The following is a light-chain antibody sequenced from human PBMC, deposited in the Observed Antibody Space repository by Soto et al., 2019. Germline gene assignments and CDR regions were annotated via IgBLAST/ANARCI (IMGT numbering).Light chain of an antibody. CDR3: SSSAGSVV. V-gene: IGLV2-8*01. CDR2: EVT. J-gene: IGLJ2*01. CDR1: SSDVGGYNY. Sequence: QSVLTQPPSASGSPGQSVTISCTGTSSDVGGYNYVSWYQQHPGKAPKLMIYEVTKRPSGVPDRFSGSKSGNTASLTVSGLQDEDEADYYCSSSAGSVVFGGGTKVTV.